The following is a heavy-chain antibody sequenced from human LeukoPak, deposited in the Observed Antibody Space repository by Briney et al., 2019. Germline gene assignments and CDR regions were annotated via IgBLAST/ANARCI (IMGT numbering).Heavy chain of an antibody. D-gene: IGHD3-10*01. V-gene: IGHV6-1*01. Sequence: QTLSLTCAISGDSVSSNRAAWNWIRQSPSRGLEWLGRTYYRSKWYNDYADSVRSRITIYPDTSKSQFSLQLNSVTPEDTALYFCSSSKRGVLDVFDIWGQGTMVTVTS. CDR3: SSSKRGVLDVFDI. J-gene: IGHJ3*02. CDR2: TYYRSKWYN. CDR1: GDSVSSNRAA.